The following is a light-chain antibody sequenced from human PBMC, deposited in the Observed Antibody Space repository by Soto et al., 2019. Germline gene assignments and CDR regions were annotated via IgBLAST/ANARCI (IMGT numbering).Light chain of an antibody. CDR3: AAWDDSLNAVV. CDR2: SNN. CDR1: SSNIGSNT. Sequence: QSVLTQPPSASGTPGQRVTISCSGSSSNIGSNTVNWYQQLPGTAPKLLIYSNNQRPSGVPDRSSGSKSGTSASLAISGLQSEDEADYYGAAWDDSLNAVVFGGGTTVTVL. J-gene: IGLJ2*01. V-gene: IGLV1-44*01.